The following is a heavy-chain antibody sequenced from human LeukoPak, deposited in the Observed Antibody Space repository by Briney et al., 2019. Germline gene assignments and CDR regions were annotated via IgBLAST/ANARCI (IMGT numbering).Heavy chain of an antibody. CDR3: ARAGRIAAVGIELWYYYYYMDV. CDR1: GFTFSDYY. Sequence: GGSLRLSCAASGFTFSDYYMSWIRQAPGKGLEWVSYISSSGSTIYYADSVKGRFTISRDNAENSLYLQMSSLRAEDTAVYYCARAGRIAAVGIELWYYYYYMDVWGKGTTVTVSS. CDR2: ISSSGSTI. J-gene: IGHJ6*03. V-gene: IGHV3-11*04. D-gene: IGHD6-13*01.